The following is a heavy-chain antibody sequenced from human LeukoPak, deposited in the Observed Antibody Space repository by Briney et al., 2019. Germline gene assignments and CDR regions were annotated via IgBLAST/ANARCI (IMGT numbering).Heavy chain of an antibody. CDR3: TVRAYYDFWSGYYTGIVSDY. V-gene: IGHV4-59*12. D-gene: IGHD3-3*01. CDR1: GGSISSYY. J-gene: IGHJ4*02. Sequence: SETLSLTCTVSGGSISSYYWSWIRQPPGKGLEWIGYIYYSGSTNYNPSLKSRVTISVDTSKNQFSLKLSSVTAADTAVYYCTVRAYYDFWSGYYTGIVSDYWGQGTLVTVSS. CDR2: IYYSGST.